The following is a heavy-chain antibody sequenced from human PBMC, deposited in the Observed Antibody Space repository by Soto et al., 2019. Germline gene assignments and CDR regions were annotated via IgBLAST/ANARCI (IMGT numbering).Heavy chain of an antibody. CDR1: GFTVSSNY. CDR3: ARARSGNYFYYGLDV. D-gene: IGHD1-26*01. V-gene: IGHV3-53*01. CDR2: IYSGGST. Sequence: GGSLRLSCAASGFTVSSNYMSWVRQSPGKGLEWVSVIYSGGSTNYADSVKGRFTISRDISKNTVYFQMNSLRAEDAAVYYCARARSGNYFYYGLDVWGQGTTVTVSS. J-gene: IGHJ6*02.